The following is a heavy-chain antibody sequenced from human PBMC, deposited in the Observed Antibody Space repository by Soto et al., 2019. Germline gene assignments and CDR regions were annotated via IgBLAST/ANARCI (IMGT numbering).Heavy chain of an antibody. CDR2: ISGSGDSK. Sequence: GGSLRLSCAASGFTFDNYAMNWVRQAQGKGLEWVSVISGSGDSKYYADSVKGRFIISRDNSHNTLYLQMNSLIAEDTAAYYCAKTVAARLMGFERWGQGTLVTVSS. J-gene: IGHJ4*02. D-gene: IGHD6-6*01. CDR1: GFTFDNYA. V-gene: IGHV3-23*01. CDR3: AKTVAARLMGFER.